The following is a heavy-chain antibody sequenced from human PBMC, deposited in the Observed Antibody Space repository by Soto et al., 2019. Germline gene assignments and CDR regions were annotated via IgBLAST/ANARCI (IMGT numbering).Heavy chain of an antibody. Sequence: SETLSLTCTVSGGSISSYYWNWIRQPPGKGLEWIGYIYYSGSTNYNPSLKSRVTISVDTSKNQFSLKLSSVTAADTAVYYCAREWLTTFDYWGQGTLVTVSS. V-gene: IGHV4-59*01. CDR1: GGSISSYY. J-gene: IGHJ4*02. D-gene: IGHD4-4*01. CDR3: AREWLTTFDY. CDR2: IYYSGST.